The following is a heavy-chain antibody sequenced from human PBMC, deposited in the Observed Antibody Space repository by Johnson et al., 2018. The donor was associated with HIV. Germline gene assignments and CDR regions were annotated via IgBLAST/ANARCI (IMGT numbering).Heavy chain of an antibody. CDR1: GFTFSSYG. D-gene: IGHD2-15*01. CDR3: AKDGIVVVVAATDAFDI. V-gene: IGHV3-30*02. J-gene: IGHJ3*02. CDR2: IRYDGSNK. Sequence: QVQLVESGGGVVRPGGSLRLSCAASGFTFSSYGMHWVRQAPGKGLEWVAFIRYDGSNKYYADPVKGRFTISRDNSKNTLYLQMNSLRAEDTAVYYCAKDGIVVVVAATDAFDIWGQGTMVTVSS.